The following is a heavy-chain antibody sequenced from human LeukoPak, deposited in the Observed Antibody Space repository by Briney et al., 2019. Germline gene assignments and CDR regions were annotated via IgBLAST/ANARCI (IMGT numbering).Heavy chain of an antibody. CDR2: ISYDGSNK. D-gene: IGHD3-22*01. CDR3: ARDRHYYESSGYADGGY. CDR1: GFTFSSYA. J-gene: IGHJ4*02. V-gene: IGHV3-30-3*01. Sequence: PGGSLRLSCAASGFTFSSYAMHWVRQAPGKGLEWVAVISYDGSNKYYADSVKGRFTISRDNSKNTLYLQMNSLRAEDTAVYYCARDRHYYESSGYADGGYWGQGTLVTVSS.